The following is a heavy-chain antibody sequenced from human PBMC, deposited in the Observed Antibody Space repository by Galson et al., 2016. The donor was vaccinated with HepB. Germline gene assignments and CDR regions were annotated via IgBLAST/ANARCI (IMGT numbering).Heavy chain of an antibody. Sequence: SLRLSCAVSGFSVSNNYMSWVRQAPGKGLEWVAVIYGGGDTNYADSVKGRFTISRDNSKNTLYLEMHSLRAEDTAVYYCARDPDSRERSYWWGQGTLVTVSS. CDR2: IYGGGDT. V-gene: IGHV3-53*01. D-gene: IGHD3-10*01. CDR1: GFSVSNNY. CDR3: ARDPDSRERSYW. J-gene: IGHJ4*02.